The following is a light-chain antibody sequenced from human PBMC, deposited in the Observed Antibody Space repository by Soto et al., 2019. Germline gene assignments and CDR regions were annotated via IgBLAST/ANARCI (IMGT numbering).Light chain of an antibody. CDR2: DVS. CDR1: SSDVGGYNY. CDR3: SSYTSSSTYV. Sequence: QSALTQPASVSGSPGQSITISCTGTSSDVGGYNYVSWYQQHPGKAPKLMIYDVSNRPSGVSNRFSGSKSGNTASLTISGLQAEDAADYSCSSYTSSSTYVFGTGTKV. V-gene: IGLV2-14*01. J-gene: IGLJ1*01.